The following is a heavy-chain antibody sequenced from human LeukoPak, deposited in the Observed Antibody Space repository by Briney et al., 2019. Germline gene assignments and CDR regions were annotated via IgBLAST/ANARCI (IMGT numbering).Heavy chain of an antibody. D-gene: IGHD1-26*01. CDR2: ISGSGSST. V-gene: IGHV3-23*01. CDR1: GFTFSSYA. CDR3: ARERVVTRYFDY. Sequence: GGSLRLSCAASGFTFSSYAMSWVRQAPGKGLEWVSAISGSGSSTYYADSVKGRFTISRDNSKNTLYLQMNSLRAEDTAVYYCARERVVTRYFDYWGQGTQVTVSS. J-gene: IGHJ4*02.